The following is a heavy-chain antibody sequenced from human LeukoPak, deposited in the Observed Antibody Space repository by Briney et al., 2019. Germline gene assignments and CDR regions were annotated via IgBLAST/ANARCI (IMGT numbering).Heavy chain of an antibody. CDR1: GFTFSSCA. CDR3: AKGVSLSYYYGMDV. D-gene: IGHD4-23*01. Sequence: GGSLRLSCAASGFTFSSCAMNWVHQAPGKGLEWVSGISTSGGSTHYADSVKGRFTISRDNSKSTLYLQMNSLRAEDTAVYYCAKGVSLSYYYGMDVWGQGTTVTVSS. V-gene: IGHV3-23*01. J-gene: IGHJ6*02. CDR2: ISTSGGST.